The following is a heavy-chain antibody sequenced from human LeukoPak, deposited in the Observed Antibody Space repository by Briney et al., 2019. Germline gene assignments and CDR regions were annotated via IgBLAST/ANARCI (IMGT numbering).Heavy chain of an antibody. Sequence: SVKVSCKASGGTFSSYAISWVRQAPGQGLEWMGWIVLGSDNTDYAQKFQQRVTFTRDMSTTTAYMELSSLRSDDTAVYYCAAGSDLYGFDLWGQGTMVTVSS. CDR2: IVLGSDNT. V-gene: IGHV1-58*02. CDR1: GGTFSSYA. J-gene: IGHJ3*01. CDR3: AAGSDLYGFDL.